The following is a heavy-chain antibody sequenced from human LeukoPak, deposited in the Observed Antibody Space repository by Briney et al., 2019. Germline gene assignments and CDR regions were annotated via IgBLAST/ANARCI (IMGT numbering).Heavy chain of an antibody. CDR2: ISGSGGRT. CDR1: GFSFSSYA. D-gene: IGHD3-10*02. Sequence: GGSLRLSCAAPGFSFSSYAMSWVRQAPGKGLEWVSTISGSGGRTYYPDSVKGRFTISRDNSKNTLYLQMNSLRAEDTAVYYCAELGITMIGGVWGKGTTVTISS. J-gene: IGHJ6*04. V-gene: IGHV3-23*01. CDR3: AELGITMIGGV.